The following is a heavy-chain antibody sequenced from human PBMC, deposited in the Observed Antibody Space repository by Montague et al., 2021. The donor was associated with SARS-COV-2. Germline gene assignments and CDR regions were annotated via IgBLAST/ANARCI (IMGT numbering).Heavy chain of an antibody. J-gene: IGHJ3*01. CDR2: MHSSGST. CDR3: AGAGHYYDSSGYWNAFHV. Sequence: TLSLTCTVSGGSIASGYNYWSWIRQPAGRGLEWIGRMHSSGSTDYNPSLKSRVTISVDLSKNQFSLKLNSVTAAATAVYYCAGAGHYYDSSGYWNAFHVWGQGTLVTVSS. V-gene: IGHV4-61*02. CDR1: GGSIASGYNY. D-gene: IGHD3-22*01.